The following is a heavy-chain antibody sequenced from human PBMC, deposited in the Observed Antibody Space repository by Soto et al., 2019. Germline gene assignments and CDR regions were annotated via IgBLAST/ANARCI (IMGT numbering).Heavy chain of an antibody. Sequence: ETLSLTCTVSGGSISSYYWSWIRQPPGKGLEWIGYIYYSGSTNYNPSLKSRVTISVDTSKNQFSLKLSSVTAADTAVYYCARATTIFGVVIIPVFDYWGQGTLVTVSS. J-gene: IGHJ4*02. CDR1: GGSISSYY. CDR2: IYYSGST. V-gene: IGHV4-59*01. CDR3: ARATTIFGVVIIPVFDY. D-gene: IGHD3-3*01.